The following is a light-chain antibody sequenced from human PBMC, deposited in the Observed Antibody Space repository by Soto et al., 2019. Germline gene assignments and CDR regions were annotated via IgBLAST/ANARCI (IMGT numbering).Light chain of an antibody. Sequence: QSVLAQPPSSSVTPGQSVTISCSGISSHIGSTVNCYQQLPGTAPKLLLYSNNQRSAGVPDRFSVSKSGPSASLAISGLQSEDEADYLCEAWDDRMNPRYVLRNGPXV. CDR3: EAWDDRMNPRYV. V-gene: IGLV1-44*01. CDR2: SNN. CDR1: SSHIGST. J-gene: IGLJ1*01.